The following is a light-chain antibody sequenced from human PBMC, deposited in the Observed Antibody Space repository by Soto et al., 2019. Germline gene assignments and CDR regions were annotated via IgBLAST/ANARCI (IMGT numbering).Light chain of an antibody. V-gene: IGLV1-40*01. CDR2: GNS. J-gene: IGLJ2*01. Sequence: QAVLTQLPSVSGAPGQRVTISCTGSSSNIGTGYDVHWYQQLPGTAPKLLIYGNSNRPSGVPDRFSGSKSGTSASLAITGLQAEDEADYYCQSYDSNLSVVFGGGTKVTVL. CDR1: SSNIGTGYD. CDR3: QSYDSNLSVV.